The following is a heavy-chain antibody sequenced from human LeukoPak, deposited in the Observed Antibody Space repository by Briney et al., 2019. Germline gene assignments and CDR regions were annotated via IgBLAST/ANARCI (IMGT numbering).Heavy chain of an antibody. V-gene: IGHV3-30*03. D-gene: IGHD1-1*01. J-gene: IGHJ4*02. Sequence: GSLRLSCAASGFTFGIFGMHWVRQAPGKGLEWVAVISYDGSNKYYADSVKGRFTISRDNAKNSLYLQMDSLRAEDTAVYYCARTGTRRVDYWGQGTLVTVSS. CDR3: ARTGTRRVDY. CDR1: GFTFGIFG. CDR2: ISYDGSNK.